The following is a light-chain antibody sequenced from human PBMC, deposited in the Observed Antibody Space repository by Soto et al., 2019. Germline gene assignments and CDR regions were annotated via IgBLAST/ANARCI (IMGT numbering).Light chain of an antibody. CDR1: QSVSSTY. CDR2: GAS. V-gene: IGKV3-20*01. J-gene: IGKJ2*01. Sequence: EIVLTQSPGTLSLSPGERATLSCRASQSVSSTYIAWYQQNPGRAPRLLIYGASSRATGIPERFSGSGSGTDVALTISRLEREDVAVYFCQQYGRSPPFTFGQGTKVEIK. CDR3: QQYGRSPPFT.